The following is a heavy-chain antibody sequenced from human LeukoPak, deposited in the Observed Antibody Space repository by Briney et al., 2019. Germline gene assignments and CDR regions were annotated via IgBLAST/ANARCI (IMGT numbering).Heavy chain of an antibody. CDR2: ISAYNGNT. Sequence: ASVKVSCKASGYTFTSYGISWVRQAPGQGLEWMGWISAYNGNTNYAQKLQGRVTMTTDTSTSTAYMELRSLRSDDTAVYYCARANYYDSSGYYPVVVGDPDYWGQGTLVTVSS. CDR1: GYTFTSYG. V-gene: IGHV1-18*01. CDR3: ARANYYDSSGYYPVVVGDPDY. J-gene: IGHJ4*02. D-gene: IGHD3-22*01.